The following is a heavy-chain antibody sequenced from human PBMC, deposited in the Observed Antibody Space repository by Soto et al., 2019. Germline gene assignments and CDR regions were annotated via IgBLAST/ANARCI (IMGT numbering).Heavy chain of an antibody. V-gene: IGHV4-39*01. CDR2: ILYSGDT. D-gene: IGHD3-22*01. J-gene: IGHJ6*02. Sequence: SETLSLTCRVSSGSISSNSYLWGWNRQPPGKGLEWIGAILYSGDTYYSESLKSRVTMSVDTAKNQFSLKLNYVTAADTAVYYCARQGRNTKIVILRHYATDFWGQGTAVT. CDR3: ARQGRNTKIVILRHYATDF. CDR1: SGSISSNSYL.